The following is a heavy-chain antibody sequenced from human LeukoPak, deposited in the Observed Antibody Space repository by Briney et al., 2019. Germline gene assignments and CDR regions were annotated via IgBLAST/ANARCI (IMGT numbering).Heavy chain of an antibody. CDR2: IFDSGAPS. D-gene: IGHD3-16*01. CDR3: TKAVGGGRDAYDI. J-gene: IGHJ3*02. Sequence: GGSLRLSCVASGITFRHHAMNWVRQAPGKGLGWVSSIFDSGAPSYYADSVKGRFTISRDNSRNTFYLQMENLRAEDSATYYCTKAVGGGRDAYDIWGQGTGVIVSS. CDR1: GITFRHHA. V-gene: IGHV3-23*01.